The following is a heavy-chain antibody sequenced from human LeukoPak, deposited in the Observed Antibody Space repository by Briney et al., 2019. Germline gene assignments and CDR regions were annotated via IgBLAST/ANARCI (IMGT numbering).Heavy chain of an antibody. CDR3: ARGGVAAYFDY. CDR2: IYGGGST. CDR1: GFTVSSNY. Sequence: GGSLRLSCAASGFTVSSNYMSWVRQAPGKGLECVSVIYGGGSTYYADSVKGRFTISRGNSKNTLYLQMNSLKTEDTAVYYCARGGVAAYFDYWGQGTLVTVSS. J-gene: IGHJ4*02. V-gene: IGHV3-66*01. D-gene: IGHD3-16*01.